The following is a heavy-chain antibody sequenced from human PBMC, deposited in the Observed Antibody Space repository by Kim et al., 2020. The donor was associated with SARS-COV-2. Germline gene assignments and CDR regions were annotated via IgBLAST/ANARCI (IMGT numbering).Heavy chain of an antibody. CDR1: GYIFSSIA. J-gene: IGHJ2*01. V-gene: IGHV7-4-1*02. CDR2: MNTNTGNP. D-gene: IGHD6-13*01. CDR3: ATRYSTSYFDL. Sequence: ASVKVSCKASGYIFSSIAIHWVRQAPGQGLEWMGWMNTNTGNPAYAQGFTGRFVFSLDTSVSTAYLQISSLRAEDTAVYYCATRYSTSYFDLWRRGTLVT.